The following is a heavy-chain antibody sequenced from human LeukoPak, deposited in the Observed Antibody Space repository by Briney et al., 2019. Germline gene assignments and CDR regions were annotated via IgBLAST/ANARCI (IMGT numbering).Heavy chain of an antibody. D-gene: IGHD3-10*01. Sequence: GGSLRLSCAASGFTFSSYEMNWVRQVPGKGLEWVSYISSSGSTIYYADSVKGRFTISRDNAKNSLYLQMNSLRAEDTAVYYCARAGMVRGVIIPWFDPWGQGTLVTVSS. CDR1: GFTFSSYE. CDR2: ISSSGSTI. CDR3: ARAGMVRGVIIPWFDP. J-gene: IGHJ5*02. V-gene: IGHV3-48*03.